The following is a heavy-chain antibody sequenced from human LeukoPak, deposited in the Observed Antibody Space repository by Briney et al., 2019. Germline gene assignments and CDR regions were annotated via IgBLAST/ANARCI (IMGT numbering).Heavy chain of an antibody. V-gene: IGHV4-31*11. Sequence: SSETLSLTCAVSGGSISSGGYYWSWIRQHPGKGLEWTGYIYYSGSTYYNPSLKSRVTISVDTSKNQFSLKLSSVTAADTAVYYCAREGGGSSGYKDYWGQGTLVTVSS. CDR1: GGSISSGGYY. J-gene: IGHJ4*02. CDR2: IYYSGST. CDR3: AREGGGSSGYKDY. D-gene: IGHD3-22*01.